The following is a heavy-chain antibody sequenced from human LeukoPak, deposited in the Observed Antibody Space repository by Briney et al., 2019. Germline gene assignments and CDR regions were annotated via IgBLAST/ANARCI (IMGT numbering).Heavy chain of an antibody. J-gene: IGHJ4*02. CDR1: GFTFSSYS. CDR3: ARAPFITMVRGVNWQTFDY. D-gene: IGHD3-10*01. V-gene: IGHV3-21*01. Sequence: PGGSLRLSCAASGFTFSSYSMNWVRQAPGKGLEWVSSISSSSSYIYYADSVKGRFTISRDNAKNSLYLQMNSLRAEDTAVYYCARAPFITMVRGVNWQTFDYWGQGTLVTVSS. CDR2: ISSSSSYI.